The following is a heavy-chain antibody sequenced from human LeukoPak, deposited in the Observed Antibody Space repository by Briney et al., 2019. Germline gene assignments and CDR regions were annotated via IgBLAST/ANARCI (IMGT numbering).Heavy chain of an antibody. CDR1: GGSFSGYY. V-gene: IGHV4-34*01. Sequence: SETLSLTCAVYGGSFSGYYWSWVRQPPGKGLEWIGEINHSGSTNYNPSLKSRVTISVDTSKNQFSLKLSSVTAADTAVYYCARVQYYGSGSYPLYVKGSREAWFDPWGQGTLVTVSS. CDR2: INHSGST. D-gene: IGHD3-10*01. CDR3: ARVQYYGSGSYPLYVKGSREAWFDP. J-gene: IGHJ5*02.